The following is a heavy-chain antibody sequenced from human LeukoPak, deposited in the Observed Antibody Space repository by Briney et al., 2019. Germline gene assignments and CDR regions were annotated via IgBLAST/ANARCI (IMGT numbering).Heavy chain of an antibody. J-gene: IGHJ4*02. V-gene: IGHV3-30*19. D-gene: IGHD3-22*01. CDR2: ISYDGSNK. CDR1: GFTFSSCC. Sequence: PGGSLRLSCAASGFTFSSCCMHWVRQAPGKGLEWVAVISYDGSNKYYPDSVKGRFTISRNNDKNFLYMQMNSLRAEETALYYCARAGSLLLGYHSSGYYRGDAFDIWGQGTLVTVSS. CDR3: ARAGSLLLGYHSSGYYRGDAFDI.